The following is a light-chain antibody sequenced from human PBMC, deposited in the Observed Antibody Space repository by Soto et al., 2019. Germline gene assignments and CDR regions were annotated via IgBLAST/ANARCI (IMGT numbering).Light chain of an antibody. CDR2: GDI. CDR3: QSYDSSLSISV. Sequence: QAVVMQPPSVSGAPGQRVSISCTGSSSNIGAGYDVHWYQHLPGTAPKLLIFGDINRPSGVPDRFSGSKSGTSASLAITGLQSEDEADYYCQSYDSSLSISVFGGGTKLTVL. J-gene: IGLJ2*01. CDR1: SSNIGAGYD. V-gene: IGLV1-40*01.